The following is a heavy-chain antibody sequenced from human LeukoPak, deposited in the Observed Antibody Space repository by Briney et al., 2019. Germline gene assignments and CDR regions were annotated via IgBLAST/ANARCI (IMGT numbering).Heavy chain of an antibody. J-gene: IGHJ4*02. V-gene: IGHV3-74*01. Sequence: TGGSLRLSCAASGLTFSGYWMHWVRHAPGKGLVWVSRSNIDGGNTNYADSVKGRFTISGDNAKDTLYLQMNSLRAEDTAVYYCTRELSGSSSRHFDYWGQGTLVTVSS. CDR3: TRELSGSSSRHFDY. D-gene: IGHD2-15*01. CDR2: SNIDGGNT. CDR1: GLTFSGYW.